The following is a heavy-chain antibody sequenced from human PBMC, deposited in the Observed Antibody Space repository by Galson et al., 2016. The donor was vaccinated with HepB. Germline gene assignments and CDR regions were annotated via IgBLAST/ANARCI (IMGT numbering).Heavy chain of an antibody. CDR3: TRRAVRGLITRHAFEI. CDR2: IYPSDSDT. CDR1: GDNFATYW. J-gene: IGHJ3*02. D-gene: IGHD3-10*01. Sequence: QSGAEVKKPGESLKISCKGSGDNFATYWIGWVRQVPGKGLEWMGLIYPSDSDTKYSPSFQGQVTISADRSISPAYLQWDSLRASDTAMYYCTRRAVRGLITRHAFEIWGQGTMVTVSS. V-gene: IGHV5-51*01.